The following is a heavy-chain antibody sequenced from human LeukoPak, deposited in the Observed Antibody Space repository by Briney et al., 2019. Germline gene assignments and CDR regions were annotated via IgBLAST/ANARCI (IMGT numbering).Heavy chain of an antibody. J-gene: IGHJ4*02. D-gene: IGHD1-14*01. Sequence: ASVKVSCKPSGYTFTVRYMHWVRQAPGQGLERMAWINPNSGDTNYAQKFQGRVTVTRDMSISTAYMELSSLRSDDTAVYYCASARGVGTSFNIDYWGQGNLVTVSS. CDR2: INPNSGDT. V-gene: IGHV1-2*02. CDR3: ASARGVGTSFNIDY. CDR1: GYTFTVRY.